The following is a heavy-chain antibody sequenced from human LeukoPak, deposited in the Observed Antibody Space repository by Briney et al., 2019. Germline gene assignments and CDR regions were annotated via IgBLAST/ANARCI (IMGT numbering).Heavy chain of an antibody. CDR1: GGSISSGGYY. CDR3: ARGGQVVVPAMGVLLPSP. J-gene: IGHJ5*02. V-gene: IGHV4-31*03. Sequence: SQTLSLTCTVSGGSISSGGYYWSWIRQHPGKGLEWIGYIYYSGSTYYNPSLKSRVTISVDTSKNQFSLKLSSVTAADTAVYYCARGGQVVVPAMGVLLPSPWGQGTLVTVSS. D-gene: IGHD2-2*01. CDR2: IYYSGST.